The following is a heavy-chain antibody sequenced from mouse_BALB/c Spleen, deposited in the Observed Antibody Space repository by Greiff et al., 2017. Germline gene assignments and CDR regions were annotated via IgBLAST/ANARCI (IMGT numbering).Heavy chain of an antibody. CDR1: GFTLSSFG. CDR3: ARGPARGSFAY. J-gene: IGHJ3*01. V-gene: IGHV5-17*02. CDR2: ISSGSSTS. Sequence: EVKLVESGGGLVQPGGSRKLSCAASGFTLSSFGMHWVRQAPEKGLEWVAYISSGSSTSYYADTVKGRFTISRDNPKNTLFLQMTSLRSEDTAMYYCARGPARGSFAYWGQGTLVTVSA. D-gene: IGHD3-1*01.